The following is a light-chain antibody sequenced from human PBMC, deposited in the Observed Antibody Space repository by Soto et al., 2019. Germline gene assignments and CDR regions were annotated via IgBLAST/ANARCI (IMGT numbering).Light chain of an antibody. CDR1: RSISSW. J-gene: IGKJ2*01. V-gene: IGKV1-5*03. CDR2: TAS. CDR3: QEYNSHSRYT. Sequence: DIQMTQSPSTLSASVGDRVTITCRASRSISSWLAWYQQKPGKAPKLLIYTASSLESGVPSRFSGSGSGTEFTLTISSLQPDDFATYYCQEYNSHSRYTFGQGTKLEIK.